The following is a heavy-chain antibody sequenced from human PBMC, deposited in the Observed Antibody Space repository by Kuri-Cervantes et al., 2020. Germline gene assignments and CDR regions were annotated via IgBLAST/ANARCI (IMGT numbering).Heavy chain of an antibody. J-gene: IGHJ4*02. CDR2: ISSSGSTI. D-gene: IGHD5-24*01. V-gene: IGHV3-11*04. Sequence: LSLTCGASGFNFSDYYMSWVRQAPGKGLEWVSYISSSGSTIYYADSVKGRFTISRDNAKNSLYLQMNSLRAEDTAVYYCATGDGYNYDVSWSFDYWDQGTLVTVSS. CDR3: ATGDGYNYDVSWSFDY. CDR1: GFNFSDYY.